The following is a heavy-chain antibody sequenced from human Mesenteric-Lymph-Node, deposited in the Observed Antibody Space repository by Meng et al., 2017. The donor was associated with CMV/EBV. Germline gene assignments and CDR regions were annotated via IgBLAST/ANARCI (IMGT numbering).Heavy chain of an antibody. V-gene: IGHV1-18*01. CDR3: ARDERGFYASGGFDF. CDR2: ISRYTGNT. Sequence: ASVKVSCKTSGYSFRSYGIAWVRQAPGQGLEWMGWISRYTGNTDYAQKFQGRVTMTTDTSTNTAHMELRSLRSDDTAVYYCARDERGFYASGGFDFWGQGTLVTVSS. J-gene: IGHJ4*02. CDR1: GYSFRSYG. D-gene: IGHD3-10*01.